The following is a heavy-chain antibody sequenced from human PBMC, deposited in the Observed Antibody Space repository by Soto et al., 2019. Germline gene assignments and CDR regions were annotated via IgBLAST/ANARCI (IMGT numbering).Heavy chain of an antibody. D-gene: IGHD3-16*02. CDR2: IYYSGST. J-gene: IGHJ6*02. CDR1: GGSISSGGYY. Sequence: SETLSLTCTVSGGSISSGGYYWSWIRQHPGKGLEWIGYIYYSGSTYYNPSLKSRVTISVDTSKNQFSLKLSSVTAADTAVYYCARDQGGGLRLGELSLKETTFFWSNSMDVWGQGTTVTVSS. CDR3: ARDQGGGLRLGELSLKETTFFWSNSMDV. V-gene: IGHV4-31*03.